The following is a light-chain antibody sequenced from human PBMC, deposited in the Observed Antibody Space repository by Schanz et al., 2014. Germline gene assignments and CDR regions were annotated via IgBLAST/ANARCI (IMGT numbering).Light chain of an antibody. CDR1: SSDVGGYNY. CDR2: DVS. J-gene: IGLJ3*02. V-gene: IGLV2-14*01. Sequence: QSALTQPASVSGSPGQSITISCTGTSSDVGGYNYVSWYQQHPGKAPKLMIYDVSNRPSGVSNRFSGSKSGNKASLTISGLQAEDEADYYCSSYTSSSTLAVFGGGTKLTVL. CDR3: SSYTSSSTLAV.